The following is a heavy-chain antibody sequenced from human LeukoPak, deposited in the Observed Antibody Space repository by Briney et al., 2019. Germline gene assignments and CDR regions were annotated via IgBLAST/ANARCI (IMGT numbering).Heavy chain of an antibody. J-gene: IGHJ6*02. V-gene: IGHV4-34*01. CDR3: ALSGSYYYYGMDV. CDR2: INHSGST. Sequence: PSETLSLTCAVYGGSFSDYYWSWIRQPPGKGLEWIGEINHSGSTNYNPSLKSRVTISVDTSKSQFSLKLSSVTAADTAVYYCALSGSYYYYGMDVWGQGTTVTVSS. CDR1: GGSFSDYY. D-gene: IGHD1-26*01.